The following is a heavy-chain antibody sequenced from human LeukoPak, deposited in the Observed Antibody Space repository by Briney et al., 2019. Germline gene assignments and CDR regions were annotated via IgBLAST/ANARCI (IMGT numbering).Heavy chain of an antibody. Sequence: SETLSLTCTVSGDSISSYYWSWIRQPPGTGLEWIAYIYYSGSTNYNPSLKSRVTISVDTSKNQFSLKLSSVTAADTAVYYCARGGNSWVNAFDIWGQGTMVTVSS. CDR3: ARGGNSWVNAFDI. V-gene: IGHV4-59*08. CDR2: IYYSGST. D-gene: IGHD4-23*01. J-gene: IGHJ3*02. CDR1: GDSISSYY.